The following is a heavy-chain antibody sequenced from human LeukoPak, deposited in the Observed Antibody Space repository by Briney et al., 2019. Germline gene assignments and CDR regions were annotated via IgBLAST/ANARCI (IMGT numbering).Heavy chain of an antibody. CDR1: GYSITSGSY. Sequence: SETLSLTCTVSGYSITSGSYWGWIRQPPGKGLEWIANVYHRGTTYYNPSLKSRLTISVDTSKNHLSLRLSSLSAADTAIYYCARFADTNYDAFDIWGQGTLVTVSS. D-gene: IGHD4-11*01. CDR2: VYHRGTT. V-gene: IGHV4-38-2*02. J-gene: IGHJ3*02. CDR3: ARFADTNYDAFDI.